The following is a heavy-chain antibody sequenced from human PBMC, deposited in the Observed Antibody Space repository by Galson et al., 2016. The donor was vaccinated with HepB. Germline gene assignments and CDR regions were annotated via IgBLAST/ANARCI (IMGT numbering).Heavy chain of an antibody. Sequence: SETLSLTCTVSGTSISSDYWTWIRQPPGKGLEWIGYIYHSGSTNYNHSLKSRVTISIDTSKNQFSLKLTSVTAADTAVYYCAGWSSSPTVFDPWGQGSLVTVSS. V-gene: IGHV4-59*01. CDR3: AGWSSSPTVFDP. D-gene: IGHD6-13*01. CDR2: IYHSGST. J-gene: IGHJ5*02. CDR1: GTSISSDY.